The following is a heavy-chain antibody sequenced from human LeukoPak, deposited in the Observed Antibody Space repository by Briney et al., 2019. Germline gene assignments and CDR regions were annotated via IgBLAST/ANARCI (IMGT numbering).Heavy chain of an antibody. CDR1: GGSISSYY. CDR2: VYTSGST. Sequence: SETLSLTCTVSGGSISSYYWSWIRRPAGKGLEWIGRVYTSGSTNYNPSLQSRVTMSVDTSKNQFSLKLSSVTAADTAIYYCARDSRGSGSYYSDFDYWGQGTLVTVSS. J-gene: IGHJ4*02. V-gene: IGHV4-4*07. D-gene: IGHD3-10*01. CDR3: ARDSRGSGSYYSDFDY.